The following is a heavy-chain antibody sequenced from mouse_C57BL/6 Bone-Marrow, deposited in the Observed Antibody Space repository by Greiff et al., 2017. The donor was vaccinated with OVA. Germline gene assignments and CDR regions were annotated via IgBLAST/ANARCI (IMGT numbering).Heavy chain of an antibody. V-gene: IGHV1-4*01. J-gene: IGHJ3*01. CDR1: GYTFTSYT. CDR3: ARGNSPFAY. CDR2: INPSSGYT. D-gene: IGHD2-1*01. Sequence: QVQLQQSGAELARPGASVKMSCKASGYTFTSYTMHWVKQRPGQGLEWIGYINPSSGYTKYNQKFKDKATLTADKSTSTAYMQLSRLTAEDSAVYYCARGNSPFAYWGQGTLVTVSA.